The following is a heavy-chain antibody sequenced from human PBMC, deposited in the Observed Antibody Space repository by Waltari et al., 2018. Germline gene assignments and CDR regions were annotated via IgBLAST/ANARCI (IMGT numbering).Heavy chain of an antibody. V-gene: IGHV2-5*01. D-gene: IGHD4-17*01. J-gene: IGHJ4*02. Sequence: QITLKESGPTLVKPTQTLTLTCTFSGFSLSTGGVGVGWIRQVPGEALECLALIYWNGDKRHSPSLKSRLTITKDTSENQVVLTMTNMDPVDTGTYYCAHYGDYDRAPFDHWGQGILVIVSS. CDR2: IYWNGDK. CDR3: AHYGDYDRAPFDH. CDR1: GFSLSTGGVG.